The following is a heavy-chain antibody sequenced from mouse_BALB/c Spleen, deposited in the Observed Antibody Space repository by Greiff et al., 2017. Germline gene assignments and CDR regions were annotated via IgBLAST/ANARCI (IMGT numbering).Heavy chain of an antibody. Sequence: QVQLKQSGAELVRPGVSVKISCKGSGYTFTDYAMHWVKQSHAKSLEWIGVISTYYGDASYNQKFKGKATMTVDKSSSTAYMELARLTSEDSAIYYCARRGYGSSHWYFDVWGAGTTVTVSS. J-gene: IGHJ1*01. CDR2: ISTYYGDA. D-gene: IGHD1-1*01. CDR3: ARRGYGSSHWYFDV. V-gene: IGHV1S137*01. CDR1: GYTFTDYA.